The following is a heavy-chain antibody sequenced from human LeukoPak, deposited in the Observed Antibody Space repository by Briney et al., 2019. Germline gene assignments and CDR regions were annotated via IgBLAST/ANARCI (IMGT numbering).Heavy chain of an antibody. V-gene: IGHV3-23*01. CDR2: ISGSGGST. J-gene: IGHJ3*02. Sequence: PEGSLRLSCAASGFTFSSYAMSWVRQAPGKGLEWVSAISGSGGSTYYADSVKGRFTISRDNSKNTLYLQMNSLRAEDTAVYCCAKYQGGDYVSDAFDIWGQGTMVTVSS. CDR1: GFTFSSYA. CDR3: AKYQGGDYVSDAFDI. D-gene: IGHD4-17*01.